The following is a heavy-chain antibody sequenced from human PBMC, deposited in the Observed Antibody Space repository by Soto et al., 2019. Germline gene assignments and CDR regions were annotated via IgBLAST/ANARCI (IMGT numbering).Heavy chain of an antibody. Sequence: EVQLVESGGGLVKPGGSLRLSCAASGFTFSSYSMNWVRQAPGKGLEWVSSISSSSSYIYYADSVKGRFTISRDNAKNSLYLQMNSLRAGDTAVYYCARDSLSSGSFVGVSAYWGQGTLVTVSS. CDR1: GFTFSSYS. D-gene: IGHD3-22*01. CDR3: ARDSLSSGSFVGVSAY. CDR2: ISSSSSYI. J-gene: IGHJ4*02. V-gene: IGHV3-21*01.